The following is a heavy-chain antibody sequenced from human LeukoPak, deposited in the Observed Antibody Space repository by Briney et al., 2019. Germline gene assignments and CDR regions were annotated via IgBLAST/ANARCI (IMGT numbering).Heavy chain of an antibody. D-gene: IGHD3-16*02. CDR3: ARDVRDYVWGSYRYLPLDY. V-gene: IGHV4-4*07. Sequence: PSETLSLTCTVSGGSTSSYYWSWIRQPAGKGLEWIGRIHTSGSTNYNPSLKSRVTMSVDASKNQFSLKLSSVTAADTAVYYCARDVRDYVWGSYRYLPLDYWGQGTLVTVSS. CDR2: IHTSGST. J-gene: IGHJ4*02. CDR1: GGSTSSYY.